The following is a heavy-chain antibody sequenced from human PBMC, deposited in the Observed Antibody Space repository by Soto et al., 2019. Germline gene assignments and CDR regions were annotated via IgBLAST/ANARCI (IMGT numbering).Heavy chain of an antibody. CDR1: GFTVIMNY. CDR3: ARDYGGDSGRFDP. J-gene: IGHJ5*02. V-gene: IGHV3-66*01. Sequence: EVQLVESGGGLVQPGGSLRLSCAASGFTVIMNYMTWVRQAPGKGLEWVSSMYRDGTTFHADSVKGRFTIYRDNSKNTLYHQMNSLRAEDTAVYYCARDYGGDSGRFDPWGQGTRVTVSP. D-gene: IGHD2-21*02. CDR2: MYRDGTT.